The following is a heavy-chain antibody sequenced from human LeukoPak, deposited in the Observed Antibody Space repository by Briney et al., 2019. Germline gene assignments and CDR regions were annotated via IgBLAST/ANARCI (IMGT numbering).Heavy chain of an antibody. V-gene: IGHV4-34*01. CDR3: ARGFRDSGSYYFDY. Sequence: SETLSLTCAVYGGSFSGYYWSWIRQPPGKGLEWIGEINHSGGTNYNPSLKSRVTISVDTSKNQFSLKLSSVTAADTAVYYCARGFRDSGSYYFDYWGQGTLVTVSS. CDR1: GGSFSGYY. CDR2: INHSGGT. J-gene: IGHJ4*02. D-gene: IGHD1-26*01.